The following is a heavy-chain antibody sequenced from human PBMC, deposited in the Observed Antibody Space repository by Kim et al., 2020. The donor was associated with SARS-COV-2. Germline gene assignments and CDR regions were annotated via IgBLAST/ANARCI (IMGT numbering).Heavy chain of an antibody. J-gene: IGHJ6*03. CDR3: ARIRGSGTTRSQSYPYYMDI. CDR2: IDWDDDK. CDR1: GFSLSTRGMC. V-gene: IGHV2-70*11. Sequence: SGPTLVNPTQTLTLTCTFSGFSLSTRGMCVSWIRQPPGKALEWLARIDWDDDKYYNTSLKTRLTISKDTSKNQVVLTMTNMDPVDTATYYCARIRGSGTTRSQSYPYYMDIWGKGTTVPVSS. D-gene: IGHD1-7*01.